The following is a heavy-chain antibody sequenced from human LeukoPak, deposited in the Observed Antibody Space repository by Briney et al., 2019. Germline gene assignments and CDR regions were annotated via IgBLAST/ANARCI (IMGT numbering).Heavy chain of an antibody. V-gene: IGHV3-7*01. CDR1: RFTSSDYW. Sequence: GGALRLSCAASRFTSSDYWMKSVPHAPGKGREWLAHINKDGRKKNYVDSVKGRFTLSRDNAKKSLSLQMDSLRVQDTAVYHCVRDAPGREGPHYWGQGILVTVSS. CDR2: INKDGRKK. J-gene: IGHJ4*02. CDR3: VRDAPGREGPHY. D-gene: IGHD1-26*01.